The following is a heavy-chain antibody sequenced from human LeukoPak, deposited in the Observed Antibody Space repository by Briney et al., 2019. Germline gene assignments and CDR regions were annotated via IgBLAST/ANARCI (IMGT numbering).Heavy chain of an antibody. CDR3: ARDRRTLRDMDV. Sequence: PGGSLRLSCAASGFTVSHNHMYWVRQAPGKGLEWVSSISSSSSYIYYADSVKGRFTISRDNAKNSLYLQMNSLRAEDTAVYYCARDRRTLRDMDVWGKGTTVTVSS. CDR2: ISSSSSYI. J-gene: IGHJ6*03. CDR1: GFTVSHNH. V-gene: IGHV3-21*01.